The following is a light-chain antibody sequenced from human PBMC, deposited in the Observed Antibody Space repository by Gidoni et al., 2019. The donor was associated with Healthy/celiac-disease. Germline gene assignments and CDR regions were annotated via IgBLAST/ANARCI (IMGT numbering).Light chain of an antibody. CDR2: TDS. J-gene: IGLJ1*01. Sequence: SYELTQPPSVSVSPGQTARITCSGDALPKQYAYWYQQKPGKAPVLVIYTDSERPSGIPERFSGSSSGTTVTLTISGVQAEDEADYYCQSADSSGTYNVFGTGTKVTVL. CDR3: QSADSSGTYNV. CDR1: ALPKQY. V-gene: IGLV3-25*03.